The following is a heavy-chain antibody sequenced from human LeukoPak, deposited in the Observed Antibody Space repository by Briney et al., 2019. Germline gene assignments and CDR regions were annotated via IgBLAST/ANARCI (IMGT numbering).Heavy chain of an antibody. Sequence: PGGSLRLSCAASGFTFSTCWMHWVRQAPGKGLVWVSRIKSDGSSIMYADSVRGRFTISRDNAKNTLYLQMNSLRAEDTAVYYCARDLDYGGRSNFDHWGQGTLVTVSS. J-gene: IGHJ4*02. V-gene: IGHV3-74*03. CDR3: ARDLDYGGRSNFDH. CDR2: IKSDGSSI. CDR1: GFTFSTCW. D-gene: IGHD4-23*01.